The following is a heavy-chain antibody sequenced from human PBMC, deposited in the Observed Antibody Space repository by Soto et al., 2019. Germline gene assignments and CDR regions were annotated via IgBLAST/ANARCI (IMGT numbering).Heavy chain of an antibody. CDR2: ISYDGSNK. J-gene: IGHJ4*02. CDR1: GFTFSSYG. Sequence: GGSLRLSCAASGFTFSSYGMHWVRQAPGKGLEWVAVISYDGSNKYYADSVKGRFTLSRDNSKNTLYLQMNSLRAEDTAVYYCAKESKWSSGWSPFDYWGQGTLVTVSS. V-gene: IGHV3-30*18. CDR3: AKESKWSSGWSPFDY. D-gene: IGHD6-19*01.